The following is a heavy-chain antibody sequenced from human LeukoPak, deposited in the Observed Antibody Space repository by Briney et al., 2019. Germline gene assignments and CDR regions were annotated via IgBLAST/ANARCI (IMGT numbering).Heavy chain of an antibody. V-gene: IGHV5-51*01. J-gene: IGHJ4*02. D-gene: IGHD6-19*01. Sequence: GESLKISCKGSGYTFTSYWIGWGRQMPGKGLEWMGIIYPGDSDTRYSPSFQGQVTISADKCITTAHLQWNSLKASDTAMYYCARQRYDNGWYYFDFWGQGTLVTVSS. CDR1: GYTFTSYW. CDR3: ARQRYDNGWYYFDF. CDR2: IYPGDSDT.